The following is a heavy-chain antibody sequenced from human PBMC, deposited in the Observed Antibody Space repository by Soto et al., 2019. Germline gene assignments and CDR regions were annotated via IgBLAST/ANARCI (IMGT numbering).Heavy chain of an antibody. D-gene: IGHD1-1*01. CDR3: ARGGTTGRTGLVSF. V-gene: IGHV1-18*01. CDR2: ISPYSGHT. Sequence: QVQLVQSGGEVKKPGASVKVSCKASGYAFTTYGVTWVRQAPGQRLEWMGWISPYSGHTSYAQNLQDRVTLTTDTSTNTAYMELWSLRSDDRAVYYCARGGTTGRTGLVSFWGQGTLVTVYS. J-gene: IGHJ4*02. CDR1: GYAFTTYG.